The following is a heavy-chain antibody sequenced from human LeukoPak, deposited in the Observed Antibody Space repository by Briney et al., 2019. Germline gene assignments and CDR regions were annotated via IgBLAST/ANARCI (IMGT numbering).Heavy chain of an antibody. D-gene: IGHD3-10*01. Sequence: GGSLRLSCAASGFTFSSYSMNWVRQAPGKGLEWVSSISTSSTYIYYADSVKGRFTVSRDNAKNSLYLQMNSLRAEDTALYHCAGSTMVRGAPYYYGMDVWGQGTTVTVSS. J-gene: IGHJ6*02. CDR1: GFTFSSYS. CDR3: AGSTMVRGAPYYYGMDV. V-gene: IGHV3-21*04. CDR2: ISTSSTYI.